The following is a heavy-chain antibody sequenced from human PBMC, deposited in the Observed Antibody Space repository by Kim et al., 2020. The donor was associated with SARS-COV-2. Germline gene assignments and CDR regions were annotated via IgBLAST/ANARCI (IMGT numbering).Heavy chain of an antibody. CDR1: GGTISSYY. CDR2: IYYSGST. D-gene: IGHD3-10*01. J-gene: IGHJ6*01. CDR3: AREVDYYGSGSSLYDYGM. Sequence: SETLSLTCTVSGGTISSYYWSWIRQPPGKGLEWMGYIYYSGSTNYNPSLKSRVTISVDTSKNQFSLKLSSVTAADTAVYYCAREVDYYGSGSSLYDYGM. V-gene: IGHV4-59*01.